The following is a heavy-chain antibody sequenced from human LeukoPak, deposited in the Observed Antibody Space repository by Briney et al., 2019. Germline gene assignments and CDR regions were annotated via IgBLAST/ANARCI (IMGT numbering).Heavy chain of an antibody. CDR1: GGSISSGGYY. CDR3: ARVYDSSGVDPFDI. D-gene: IGHD3-22*01. V-gene: IGHV4-31*03. CDR2: IYKSGSS. Sequence: PSETLSLTCTVSGGSISSGGYYWSWIRQHPGKGLEWIGYIYKSGSSYYNPSLKSRVIISVDTSKNQFSLKLSSVTAADTAVYYCARVYDSSGVDPFDIWGQGTMVTVSS. J-gene: IGHJ3*02.